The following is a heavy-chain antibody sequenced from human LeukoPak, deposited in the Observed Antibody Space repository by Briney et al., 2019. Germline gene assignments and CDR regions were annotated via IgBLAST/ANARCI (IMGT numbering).Heavy chain of an antibody. CDR2: INPNSGGT. CDR3: ARLPGFGDYAFDL. D-gene: IGHD4-17*01. Sequence: ASVKVSCKASGYTFTGYYMHWVRQAPGQGLEWMGWINPNSGGTNYAQKFQGRVTMTRDTSISTAYMGLTSLTSGDTAVYYCARLPGFGDYAFDLWGQGTLVTVSS. J-gene: IGHJ4*02. V-gene: IGHV1-2*02. CDR1: GYTFTGYY.